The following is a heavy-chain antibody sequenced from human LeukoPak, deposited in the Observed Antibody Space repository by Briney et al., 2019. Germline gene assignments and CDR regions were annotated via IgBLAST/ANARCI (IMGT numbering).Heavy chain of an antibody. CDR1: GYTFTGYY. V-gene: IGHV1-2*02. D-gene: IGHD3-16*01. CDR3: ARVRYRLAETYIDY. J-gene: IGHJ4*02. Sequence: ASVKVSCKASGYTFTGYYMHWVRQAPGQGLEWMGWINPNSGGTNYTQKFQGRVTMTRDTSISTAYMELSRLRSDDTAVYYCARVRYRLAETYIDYWGQGTLVTVSS. CDR2: INPNSGGT.